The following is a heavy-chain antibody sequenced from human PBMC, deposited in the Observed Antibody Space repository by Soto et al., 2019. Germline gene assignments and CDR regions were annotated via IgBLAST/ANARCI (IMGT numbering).Heavy chain of an antibody. CDR3: ARDPSANDGLRF. V-gene: IGHV1-3*01. D-gene: IGHD2-8*01. CDR2: INAANGNT. J-gene: IGHJ4*02. Sequence: QVQLVQSGAEVKKPGASVKVSCKASGYTFTNNAIHWVRQAPGQRLEWMGWINAANGNTVYSQKFQGRVTITRDTSATTAHMDLSSLRSEDTAVYYCARDPSANDGLRFWGQGTLVTVSS. CDR1: GYTFTNNA.